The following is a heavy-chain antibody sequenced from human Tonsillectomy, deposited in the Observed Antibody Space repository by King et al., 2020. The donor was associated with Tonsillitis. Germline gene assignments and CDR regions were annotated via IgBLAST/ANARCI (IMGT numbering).Heavy chain of an antibody. CDR1: GFTFSSYG. V-gene: IGHV3-30*18. D-gene: IGHD5-18*01. J-gene: IGHJ4*02. CDR2: ISYDGSNK. CDR3: AKDNEGEDSDGHFDY. Sequence: VQLVESGGGVVQPGRSLRLSCAASGFTFSSYGMHWVRQAPGKGLEWVAVISYDGSNKYYADSVKGRFTISRDNSKNTLYLQMNSLRAEDTAVYYCAKDNEGEDSDGHFDYWGQGTLVTVSS.